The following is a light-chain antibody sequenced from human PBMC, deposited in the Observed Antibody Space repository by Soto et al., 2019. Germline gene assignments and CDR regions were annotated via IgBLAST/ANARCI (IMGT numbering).Light chain of an antibody. Sequence: QSVLTQPPSASGTPGQRVTIFCSTSSSNLGDNTVNWYQHVPGTAPKLLIYSYDQRPSGVPYRFSGSRSGTSASLAIIGLQSEDEADYYCAAWDATLDGYVFGTGTKVTVL. CDR3: AAWDATLDGYV. J-gene: IGLJ1*01. CDR2: SYD. CDR1: SSNLGDNT. V-gene: IGLV1-44*01.